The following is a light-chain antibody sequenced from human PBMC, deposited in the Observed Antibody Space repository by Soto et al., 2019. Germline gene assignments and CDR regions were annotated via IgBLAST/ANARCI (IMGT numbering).Light chain of an antibody. J-gene: IGLJ2*01. CDR3: AAWDGSLDVVL. CDR1: SSNIGTNT. CDR2: NTN. Sequence: QSALTQPPSASGTPRQRVTISCFGSSSNIGTNTVNWYQQFPGSAPQLLLYNTNQRPSGVPGRFSGSKSGTSASLAISGLQSEDEADYYCAAWDGSLDVVLFGGGTKATVL. V-gene: IGLV1-44*01.